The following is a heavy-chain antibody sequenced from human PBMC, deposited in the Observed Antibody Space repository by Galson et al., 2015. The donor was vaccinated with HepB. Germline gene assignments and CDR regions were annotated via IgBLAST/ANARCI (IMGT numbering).Heavy chain of an antibody. CDR3: APRGDHITLPDY. Sequence: SLRLSCAASGFTFSSYAMSWVRQAPGKGLEWVSAISGSGGSTYYADSVKGRFTISRDNSKNTLYLQMNSLRAEDTAVYYCAPRGDHITLPDYWGQGTLVTVSS. J-gene: IGHJ4*02. CDR1: GFTFSSYA. D-gene: IGHD2-21*02. CDR2: ISGSGGST. V-gene: IGHV3-23*01.